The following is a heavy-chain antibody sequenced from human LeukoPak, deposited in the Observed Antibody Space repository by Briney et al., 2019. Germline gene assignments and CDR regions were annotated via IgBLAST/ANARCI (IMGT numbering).Heavy chain of an antibody. CDR1: GGSISSYY. J-gene: IGHJ5*02. Sequence: SETLSLTCTVSGGSISSYYWSWIRRPAGKGLEWIGRIYTSGSTNYNPSLKSRVTMSVDTSKNQFSLKLSSVTAADTAVYYCARVFKIGTGSGWYWFDPWGQGTLVTVSS. CDR2: IYTSGST. CDR3: ARVFKIGTGSGWYWFDP. D-gene: IGHD6-19*01. V-gene: IGHV4-4*07.